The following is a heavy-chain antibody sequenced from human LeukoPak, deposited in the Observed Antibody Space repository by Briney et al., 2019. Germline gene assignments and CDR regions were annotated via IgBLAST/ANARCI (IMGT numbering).Heavy chain of an antibody. CDR3: TTQYSSGWYVAFDI. D-gene: IGHD6-19*01. CDR1: GFIFRSYA. Sequence: GGSLRLSCAASGFIFRSYAMNWVRQAPGKGLEWVSALGDNDGRTFYADSVKGRFTISRDNSKNTLYLQMNSLKTEDTAVFYCTTQYSSGWYVAFDIWGQGTMVTVSS. J-gene: IGHJ3*02. V-gene: IGHV3-23*01. CDR2: LGDNDGRT.